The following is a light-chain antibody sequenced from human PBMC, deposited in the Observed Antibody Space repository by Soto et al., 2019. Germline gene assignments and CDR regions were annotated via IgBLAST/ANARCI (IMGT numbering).Light chain of an antibody. Sequence: EIVLTQSPGTLSLSPGERATLSCRASQSVSSSYLAWYQQKPGQPPRLLIYGASSRATGIPDRFSGSGSGTDFTLTISRLEPEDFAVYYCQQYGSSPLYTFGQGTKVDIK. CDR1: QSVSSSY. J-gene: IGKJ2*01. CDR2: GAS. V-gene: IGKV3-20*01. CDR3: QQYGSSPLYT.